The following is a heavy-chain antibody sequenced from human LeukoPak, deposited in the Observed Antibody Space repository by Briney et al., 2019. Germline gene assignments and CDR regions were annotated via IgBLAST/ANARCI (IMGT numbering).Heavy chain of an antibody. D-gene: IGHD5/OR15-5a*01. J-gene: IGHJ4*02. V-gene: IGHV3-33*01. CDR2: IWYDGSNE. Sequence: GRSLRLSCAASGFTFSSYGMHWVRQAPGRGPEWVALIWYDGSNEYYADTVEGRFTISRDNSKNTVYLQMNNLRAEDTAVYYCARSVYPYGYYFDYWGQGTLVNVSS. CDR3: ARSVYPYGYYFDY. CDR1: GFTFSSYG.